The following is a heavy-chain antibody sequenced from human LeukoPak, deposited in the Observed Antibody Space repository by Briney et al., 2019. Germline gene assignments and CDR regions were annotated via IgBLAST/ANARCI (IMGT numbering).Heavy chain of an antibody. D-gene: IGHD5-24*01. CDR2: IKQDGSGK. CDR1: GFTFSGYW. CDR3: ARGCLQSPRADF. Sequence: GGSLRLSCAASGFTFSGYWMTWVRQAPGKGLEWVANIKQDGSGKYYVDSVKGRFTISRDNAKSSLYLQMSSLRAEDTAVYYCARGCLQSPRADFWGQGTLVTVSS. J-gene: IGHJ4*02. V-gene: IGHV3-7*01.